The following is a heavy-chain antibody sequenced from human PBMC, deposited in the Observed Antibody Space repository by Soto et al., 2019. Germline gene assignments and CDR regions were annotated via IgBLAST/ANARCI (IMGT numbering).Heavy chain of an antibody. D-gene: IGHD2-2*01. CDR1: GFTFSSYA. CDR3: AKGLGYCSSTSCYGDYYYMDV. CDR2: ISGSGGST. J-gene: IGHJ6*03. V-gene: IGHV3-23*01. Sequence: PGGSLRLSCAASGFTFSSYAMSWVRQAPGKGLEWVSAISGSGGSTYYADSVKGRFTISRDNSKNTLYLQMNSLRAEDTAVYYCAKGLGYCSSTSCYGDYYYMDVWGKGTTVTVSS.